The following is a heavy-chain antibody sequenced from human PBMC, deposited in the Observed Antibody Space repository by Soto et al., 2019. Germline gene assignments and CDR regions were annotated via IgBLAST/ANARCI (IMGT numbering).Heavy chain of an antibody. Sequence: EVQLLESGGGLVQPGGSLRLSCAASGFVFSSYAMSWVRQAPGKGLEWVSAISGSGTTAYYADSVKGRFIFSRDNPKNTRYLRMNSVRAEDTAVYFCAKTTDGWFSAFEIWGQGTVVTVSS. CDR1: GFVFSSYA. CDR2: ISGSGTTA. D-gene: IGHD6-19*01. V-gene: IGHV3-23*01. J-gene: IGHJ3*02. CDR3: AKTTDGWFSAFEI.